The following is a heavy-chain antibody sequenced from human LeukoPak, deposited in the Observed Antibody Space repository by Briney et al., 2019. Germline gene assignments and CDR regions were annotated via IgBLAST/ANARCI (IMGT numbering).Heavy chain of an antibody. J-gene: IGHJ5*02. CDR2: IYYSGST. V-gene: IGHV4-39*01. CDR3: ARHHPLTGTTSRYYNWFEP. Sequence: SETLSLTCTVSGGSISSSSYYWGWIRQPPGKGLEWIGGIYYSGSTYYNPSLKSRVTISVDTSKNQFSLKLSSVTAADTAVYYCARHHPLTGTTSRYYNWFEPWGQGTLVTVSS. D-gene: IGHD1-20*01. CDR1: GGSISSSSYY.